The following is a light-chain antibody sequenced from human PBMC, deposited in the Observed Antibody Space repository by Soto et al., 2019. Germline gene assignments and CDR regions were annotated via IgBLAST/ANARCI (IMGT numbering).Light chain of an antibody. CDR2: GVT. J-gene: IGLJ2*01. Sequence: QSALTQPASVSGSPGQSITISCTGTDSDVGGYNFVSWYQQHPGKAPKLMIYGVTNRPSGVSNRFSGSKSGNTASLTISGLQADDDANYYCSSFRRSNTPHVLFGGGTKLTVL. CDR1: DSDVGGYNF. CDR3: SSFRRSNTPHVL. V-gene: IGLV2-14*01.